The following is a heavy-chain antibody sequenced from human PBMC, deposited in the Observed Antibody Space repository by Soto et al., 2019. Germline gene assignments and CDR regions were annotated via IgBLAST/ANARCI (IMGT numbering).Heavy chain of an antibody. D-gene: IGHD2-15*01. Sequence: PSEPLSLTCTVSGGSISITDHYWGSIRQPPGKGRWGPGSIYYAESPFQNPSLKRRATICVDTSRNQFSLRLSSVPASDTAVYYCARLVFHCLRGSCDDYNFYGLDVWGQGTTGTVS. CDR3: ARLVFHCLRGSCDDYNFYGLDV. V-gene: IGHV4-39*01. CDR1: GGSISITDHY. J-gene: IGHJ6*02. CDR2: IYYAESP.